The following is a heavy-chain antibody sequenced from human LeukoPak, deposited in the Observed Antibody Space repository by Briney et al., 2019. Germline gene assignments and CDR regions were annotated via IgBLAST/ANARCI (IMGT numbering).Heavy chain of an antibody. CDR2: IYYSGST. J-gene: IGHJ4*02. D-gene: IGHD6-19*01. CDR1: GGSISSYY. V-gene: IGHV4-59*12. Sequence: PSETLSLTCTVSGGSISSYYWSWIRQPPGKGLEWIGDIYYSGSTNYNPSLKSRVTISVDTSKNQFSLKLSSVTAADTAVYYCARDSSGWYDVRGGYDYWGQGTLVTVSS. CDR3: ARDSSGWYDVRGGYDY.